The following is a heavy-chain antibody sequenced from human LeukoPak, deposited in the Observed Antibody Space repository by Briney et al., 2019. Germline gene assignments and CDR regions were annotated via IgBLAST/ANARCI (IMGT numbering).Heavy chain of an antibody. CDR1: GFSFSGSA. D-gene: IGHD1-7*01. J-gene: IGHJ4*02. CDR3: AKGLELESRLEY. CDR2: IRSKTNNYAT. Sequence: GGSLRLSCAASGFSFSGSAMHWVRQASGKGLEWVGRIRSKTNNYATAYAASMKGKFTISRDNSKNTLYLQMNSLRAEDTAVYYCAKGLELESRLEYWGQGTLVTVSS. V-gene: IGHV3-73*01.